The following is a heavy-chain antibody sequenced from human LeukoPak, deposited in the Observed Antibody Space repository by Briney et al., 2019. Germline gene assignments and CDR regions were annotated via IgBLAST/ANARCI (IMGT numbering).Heavy chain of an antibody. CDR2: ISAYNGNT. CDR3: ARGNYDSSGYRYYYYGMDV. Sequence: ASVKVSCTASGYTFTSYGISWVRQAPGQGLEWMGWISAYNGNTNYAQKLQGRVTMTTDTSTSTAYMELRSLRSDDTAVYYCARGNYDSSGYRYYYYGMDVWGQGTTVTVSS. D-gene: IGHD3-22*01. CDR1: GYTFTSYG. J-gene: IGHJ6*02. V-gene: IGHV1-18*01.